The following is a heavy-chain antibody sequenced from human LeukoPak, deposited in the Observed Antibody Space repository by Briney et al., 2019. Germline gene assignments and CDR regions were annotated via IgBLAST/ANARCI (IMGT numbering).Heavy chain of an antibody. CDR2: IIGSGSST. CDR3: SKDRAQQLVLDF. D-gene: IGHD6-13*01. V-gene: IGHV3-23*01. Sequence: GGSLRLSCAASGFTFSSYAMSWVRQAPGKGLEWVSAIIGSGSSTYYADSVKGRFTISRDNSKNTLFLQMNSLRAEDTAVYYCSKDRAQQLVLDFWGQGTLVTVSS. J-gene: IGHJ4*02. CDR1: GFTFSSYA.